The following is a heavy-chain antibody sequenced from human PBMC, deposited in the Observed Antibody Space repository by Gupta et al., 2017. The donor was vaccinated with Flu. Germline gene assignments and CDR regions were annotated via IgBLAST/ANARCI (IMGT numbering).Heavy chain of an antibody. Sequence: HPGWYMSLSCAASGFTFDDYAMHWVRQAPGKGLEWVSGISWNSGSIGYADSVKGRFTISRDNAKNSLYLQMNSLRAEDTALYYCAKDMLSIFGVVSGAFDIWGQGTMVTVSS. CDR2: ISWNSGSI. D-gene: IGHD3-3*01. J-gene: IGHJ3*02. CDR1: GFTFDDYA. V-gene: IGHV3-9*01. CDR3: AKDMLSIFGVVSGAFDI.